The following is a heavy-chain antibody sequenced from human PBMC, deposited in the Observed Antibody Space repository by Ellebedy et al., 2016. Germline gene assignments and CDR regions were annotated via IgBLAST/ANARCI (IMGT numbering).Heavy chain of an antibody. V-gene: IGHV3-23*01. CDR1: GFPFRDFG. Sequence: GGSLRLSXAASGFPFRDFGMIWVRQAPGKGPEWVSGVRGSGVDTYYTDSVKGRFRISRDNSKNIVYLQMTNLRVEDTAVYYCARKSFTGDFDSWGQGTLVTVSS. CDR3: ARKSFTGDFDS. CDR2: VRGSGVDT. J-gene: IGHJ4*02. D-gene: IGHD7-27*01.